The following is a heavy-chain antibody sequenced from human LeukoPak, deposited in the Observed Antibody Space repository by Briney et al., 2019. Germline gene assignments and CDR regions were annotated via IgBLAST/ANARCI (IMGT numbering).Heavy chain of an antibody. CDR1: GGSISSSSYY. CDR2: IYYGGST. J-gene: IGHJ3*02. D-gene: IGHD4-17*01. Sequence: SETLSLTCSVSGGSISSSSYYWGWIRQPPGKGLEWIGSIYYGGSTYYNPSLKSRLTISVDTSKNQFSLKLNSVTAADTAVYYCAAWPRLRGDVFNMWGQGTMVTVSS. V-gene: IGHV4-39*07. CDR3: AAWPRLRGDVFNM.